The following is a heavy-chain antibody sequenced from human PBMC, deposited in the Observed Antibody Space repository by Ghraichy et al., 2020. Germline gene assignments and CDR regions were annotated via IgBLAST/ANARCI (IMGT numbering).Heavy chain of an antibody. V-gene: IGHV3-7*01. CDR3: ARDTHSSSWYGDAFDI. CDR1: GFTFSSYW. J-gene: IGHJ3*02. D-gene: IGHD6-13*01. Sequence: GGSLRLSCAASGFTFSSYWMSWVRQAPGKGLEWVANIKQDGSEKYHVDSVKGRFTISRDNAKNSLYLQMNSLRAEDTAVYYCARDTHSSSWYGDAFDIWGQGTMVTVSS. CDR2: IKQDGSEK.